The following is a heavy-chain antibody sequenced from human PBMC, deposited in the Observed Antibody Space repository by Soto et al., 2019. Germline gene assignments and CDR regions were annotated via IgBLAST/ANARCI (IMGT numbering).Heavy chain of an antibody. D-gene: IGHD6-13*01. V-gene: IGHV1-69*01. J-gene: IGHJ4*02. CDR2: IIPYYNTL. CDR3: ASGASRWYPYFVDS. CDR1: EGTFTSYA. Sequence: QAQVVQSGAEVRQPGSSVKLSCKASEGTFTSYAIAWVRQAPGQGLEWMGGIIPYYNTLNYAQKFQDRVTITADDSTNTVYMELSSLRSDDTAVYFCASGASRWYPYFVDSWAQGTLVTVSS.